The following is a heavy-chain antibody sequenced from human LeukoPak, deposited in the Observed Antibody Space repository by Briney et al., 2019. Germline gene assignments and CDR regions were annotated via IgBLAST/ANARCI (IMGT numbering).Heavy chain of an antibody. CDR2: IKQDESEI. Sequence: PGGSLRLSCAASGFIFSDYWMSWVRQAPGKGLEWVANIKQDESEIFYVDSVEGRFTISRDNAKNSLYLEMGSLRAEDTAVYYCVRPLLFIRGLGDNWGQGTLVTVSS. J-gene: IGHJ4*02. D-gene: IGHD3-10*01. CDR1: GFIFSDYW. V-gene: IGHV3-7*01. CDR3: VRPLLFIRGLGDN.